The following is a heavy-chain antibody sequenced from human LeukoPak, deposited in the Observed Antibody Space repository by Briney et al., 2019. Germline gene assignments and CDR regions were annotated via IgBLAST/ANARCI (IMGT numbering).Heavy chain of an antibody. V-gene: IGHV4-34*01. CDR2: INHSGST. J-gene: IGHJ2*01. CDR3: ARDRDTSGKYFDL. Sequence: SDTLSLTCAVYGGSFSDSYWGWIRQPPGKGLEWIGEINHSGSTNYNPSLKSRVTISVATSENQFSLRLSSVTAADTAIYYCARDRDTSGKYFDLWGRGTLVTVSS. D-gene: IGHD6-19*01. CDR1: GGSFSDSY.